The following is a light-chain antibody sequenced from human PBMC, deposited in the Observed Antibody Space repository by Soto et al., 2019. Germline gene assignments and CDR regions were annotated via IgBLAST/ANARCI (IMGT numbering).Light chain of an antibody. V-gene: IGLV2-14*01. J-gene: IGLJ1*01. CDR3: ASYRSSSTPNV. CDR1: SSDVDNYKY. CDR2: DVS. Sequence: QSVLTQPASVSGSPGQSITISCTGNSSDVDNYKYVSWFQQHPGKAPKLMIYDVSSRPSGVSNRFSGSKSGNTASLTISGLQPEDEADYYCASYRSSSTPNVFGTGTKVTVL.